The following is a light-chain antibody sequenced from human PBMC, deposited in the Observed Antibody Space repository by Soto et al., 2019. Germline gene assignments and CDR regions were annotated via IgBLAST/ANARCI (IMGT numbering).Light chain of an antibody. V-gene: IGLV2-14*01. J-gene: IGLJ2*01. CDR1: SSDVGGYNY. CDR2: DVS. CDR3: SSYTSSSTPV. Sequence: ALTQPASVSGSPGQSITISCTGTSSDVGGYNYVSWYQQHPGKAPKLMIYDVSNRPSGVSNRFSGSKSGNTASLTISGLQAEDEADYYCSSYTSSSTPVFGGVTKLTVL.